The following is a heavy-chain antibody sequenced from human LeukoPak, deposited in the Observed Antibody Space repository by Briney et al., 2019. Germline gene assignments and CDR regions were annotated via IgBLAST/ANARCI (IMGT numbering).Heavy chain of an antibody. CDR1: GRFISSYY. CDR2: IYYCGST. J-gene: IGHJ6*03. CDR3: GRGLAGYYYYFYMDV. V-gene: IGHV4-59*01. Sequence: SETLSLTCTVSGRFISSYYWRWIRQPPGKGVEWIGYIYYCGSTNFKPPLKSRVTISVDTSKNQFSLKLSSVTAADTAVYYCGRGLAGYYYYFYMDVWGKGTTVTISS.